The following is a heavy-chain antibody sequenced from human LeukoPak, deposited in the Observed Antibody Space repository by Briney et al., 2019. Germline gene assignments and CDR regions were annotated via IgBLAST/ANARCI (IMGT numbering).Heavy chain of an antibody. Sequence: TSQTLSLTCTVSGGSLSSGTHYWKWIRQPAERGLGWIGRMYTSGRTNYNPPLKSRVTISVDTSKKQFSLKLTSVTAADPAVYYCASQTLPYDASDIWGQGTMVTVSS. V-gene: IGHV4-61*02. CDR3: ASQTLPYDASDI. CDR1: GGSLSSGTHY. CDR2: MYTSGRT. J-gene: IGHJ3*02.